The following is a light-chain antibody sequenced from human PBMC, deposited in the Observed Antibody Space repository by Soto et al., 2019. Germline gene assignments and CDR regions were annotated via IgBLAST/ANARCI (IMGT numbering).Light chain of an antibody. CDR2: KAS. Sequence: DIQMTQSPSTLSGSVVDRVTITCRAIQTISSWLAWDQQKPGKAPKLLIYKASTLKSGVPSRFSGSGSGTEFTLTISSLQPDDFATYYCQQYNSYWTFGQGTKVDI. CDR3: QQYNSYWT. V-gene: IGKV1-5*03. J-gene: IGKJ1*01. CDR1: QTISSW.